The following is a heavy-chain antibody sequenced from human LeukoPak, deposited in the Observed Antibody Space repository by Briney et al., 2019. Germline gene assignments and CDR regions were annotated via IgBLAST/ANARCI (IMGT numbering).Heavy chain of an antibody. Sequence: SQTLSLTCTVSGGSISSGDYYWSWIRQPPGKGLEWIGYIYYSGSTYYIPSLKSRVTISVDTSKNQFSLKLSSVTAADTAVYYCARDGLSGYVYDYWGQGTLVTVSS. V-gene: IGHV4-30-4*08. CDR2: IYYSGST. CDR1: GGSISSGDYY. CDR3: ARDGLSGYVYDY. D-gene: IGHD5-12*01. J-gene: IGHJ4*02.